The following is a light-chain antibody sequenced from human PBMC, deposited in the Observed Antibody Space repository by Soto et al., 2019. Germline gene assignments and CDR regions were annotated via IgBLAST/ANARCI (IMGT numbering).Light chain of an antibody. CDR3: SSYTTSSSVL. V-gene: IGLV2-14*01. Sequence: QSVLTQPASVSGSPGQSITISCTGTSSDVGEYNYVSWYQHHPGKAPKVIIYEVNNRPSGVSDRFSGSKSGNTASLTISGLQGEDEADYYCSSYTTSSSVLFGGGTKLTVL. CDR2: EVN. J-gene: IGLJ3*02. CDR1: SSDVGEYNY.